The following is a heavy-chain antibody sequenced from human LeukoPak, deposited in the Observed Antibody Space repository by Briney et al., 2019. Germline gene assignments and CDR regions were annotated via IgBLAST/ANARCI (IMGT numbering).Heavy chain of an antibody. D-gene: IGHD3-10*01. Sequence: GGSLRLSCAASGFTFSSYAIHWVRQPPGKGLEYVSGISSSGVNTSYANGLKARFTISRDNSKNTLYLQMGSLTAEDTAMYYCARGNVLLWFGEFWGQGTLVTVSS. CDR3: ARGNVLLWFGEF. CDR2: ISSSGVNT. CDR1: GFTFSSYA. J-gene: IGHJ4*02. V-gene: IGHV3-64*01.